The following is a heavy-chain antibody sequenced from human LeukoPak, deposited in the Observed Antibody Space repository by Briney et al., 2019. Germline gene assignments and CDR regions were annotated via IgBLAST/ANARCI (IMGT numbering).Heavy chain of an antibody. CDR1: GGSISSYY. D-gene: IGHD3-10*01. CDR3: ARGYYGSGSYYLIDY. CDR2: IYYSGST. V-gene: IGHV4-59*01. Sequence: PSETLSLTCTVSGGSISSYYWSWIRQPPGKGLEWIGYIYYSGSTNYNPSLKSRVTISVDTSKNQFSLKLSSVTAADTAVYYCARGYYGSGSYYLIDYWGQGTLVTVSS. J-gene: IGHJ4*02.